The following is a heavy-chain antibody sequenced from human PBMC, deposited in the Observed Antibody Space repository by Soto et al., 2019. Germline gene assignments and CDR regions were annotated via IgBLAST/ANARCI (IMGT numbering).Heavy chain of an antibody. CDR2: IYYSGST. D-gene: IGHD4-17*01. CDR1: GGSISSSSYY. V-gene: IGHV4-39*01. CDR3: ARFHDYGDRGSYFDY. Sequence: QLQLQESGPGLVKPSETLSLTCTVSGGSISSSSYYWGWIRQPPGKGLEWIGNIYYSGSTYYNPSLKSRVTISVDTSKNQFSLKLSSVTAADTAVYYCARFHDYGDRGSYFDYWGQGTLVTVFS. J-gene: IGHJ4*02.